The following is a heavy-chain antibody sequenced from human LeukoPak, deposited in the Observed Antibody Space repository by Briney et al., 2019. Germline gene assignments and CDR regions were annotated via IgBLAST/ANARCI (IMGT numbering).Heavy chain of an antibody. Sequence: GGSLRLSCAASGLTFSAYWGNRVRQAPGKGLEWVANIKQDGSEKNYVDSVKGRFTISRDNAENSLYLQMNSLRVEDTAVYYCVGGIGWLPDYWGQGTLVTVSS. CDR2: IKQDGSEK. CDR3: VGGIGWLPDY. CDR1: GLTFSAYW. V-gene: IGHV3-7*01. D-gene: IGHD6-19*01. J-gene: IGHJ4*02.